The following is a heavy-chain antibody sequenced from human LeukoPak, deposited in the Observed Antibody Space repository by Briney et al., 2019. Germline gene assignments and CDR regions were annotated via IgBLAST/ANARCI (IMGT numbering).Heavy chain of an antibody. CDR2: ISGDGGST. J-gene: IGHJ4*02. CDR3: ASRETKTDY. Sequence: PGGSLRLSCAASGFTFDGYAMHWVRQAPGKGLEWVSLISGDGGSTYYADSVKGRFTISRDNSKNSLYLQMNSLRTEDTALYYCASRETKTDYWGQGTLVTVSS. CDR1: GFTFDGYA. D-gene: IGHD1-26*01. V-gene: IGHV3-43*02.